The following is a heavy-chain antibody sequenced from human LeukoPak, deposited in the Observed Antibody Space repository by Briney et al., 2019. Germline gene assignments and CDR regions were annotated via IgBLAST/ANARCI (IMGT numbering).Heavy chain of an antibody. D-gene: IGHD1-14*01. CDR3: AREGTHGTFDI. CDR1: GGSISNFY. J-gene: IGHJ3*02. Sequence: SETLSLTCTVSGGSISNFYWSWIRQPAGKGLEWIGRIYTSGSTNYNPSLKSRVTISVNTSKNQFSLKLSSVTAADTAVYFCAREGTHGTFDIWGQGTMVTVSS. CDR2: IYTSGST. V-gene: IGHV4-4*07.